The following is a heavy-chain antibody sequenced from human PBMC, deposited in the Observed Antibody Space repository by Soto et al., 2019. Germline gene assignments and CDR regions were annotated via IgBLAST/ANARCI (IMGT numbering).Heavy chain of an antibody. J-gene: IGHJ6*02. CDR2: ISAYNGNT. D-gene: IGHD6-6*01. V-gene: IGHV1-18*01. Sequence: ASVKVSCKASGYTFTSYGISWVRQAPGQGLEWMGWISAYNGNTNYAQKLQGRVTMTTDTSTSTAYMELRSLRSDDTAVYYCARDQFYSSSSTYYYGMDVWGQGTKVTVYS. CDR3: ARDQFYSSSSTYYYGMDV. CDR1: GYTFTSYG.